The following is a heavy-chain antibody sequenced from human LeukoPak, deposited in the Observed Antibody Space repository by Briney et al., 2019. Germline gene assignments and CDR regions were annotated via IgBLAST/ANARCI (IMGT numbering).Heavy chain of an antibody. CDR2: IWYDGSNK. V-gene: IGHV3-33*01. Sequence: GRSLRLSCAASGFTFSSYGMHWVRQAPGKGLEWVAVIWYDGSNKYYADSVKGRFTISRDNSKNTLYLQMNSLRAEDTAVYYCARVPGSGWYRRGAFDIWGQGTMVTVSS. J-gene: IGHJ3*02. D-gene: IGHD6-19*01. CDR1: GFTFSSYG. CDR3: ARVPGSGWYRRGAFDI.